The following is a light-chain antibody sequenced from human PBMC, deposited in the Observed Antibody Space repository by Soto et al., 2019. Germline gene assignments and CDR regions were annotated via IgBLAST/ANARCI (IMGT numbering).Light chain of an antibody. CDR2: DAS. J-gene: IGKJ4*01. Sequence: DIQLTPSHSTLSASVGDRVTITCQASQDISNYLNWYQQKPGKAPKLLIYDASNLETGVPSRFSESGSGTDFTFTISSLQPEDIATYYCQPYDNLLPLTSCGGTNVDI. V-gene: IGKV1-33*01. CDR3: QPYDNLLPLT. CDR1: QDISNY.